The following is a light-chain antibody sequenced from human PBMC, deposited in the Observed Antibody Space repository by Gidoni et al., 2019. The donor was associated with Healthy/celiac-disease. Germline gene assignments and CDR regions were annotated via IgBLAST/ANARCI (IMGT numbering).Light chain of an antibody. V-gene: IGLV3-1*01. CDR3: QAWDSSPL. CDR1: KLGDKY. Sequence: SYDLTQPPSVSVSPGQTASITCSGDKLGDKYACWYQQKPGQSPVLVIYQDSKRPSGIPERFSGSNSGNTATLTISGTQAMDEADYYCQAWDSSPLFGGGTKLTVL. CDR2: QDS. J-gene: IGLJ2*01.